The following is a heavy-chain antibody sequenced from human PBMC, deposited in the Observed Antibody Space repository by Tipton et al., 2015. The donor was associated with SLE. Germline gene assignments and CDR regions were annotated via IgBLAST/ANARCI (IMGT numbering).Heavy chain of an antibody. J-gene: IGHJ4*02. D-gene: IGHD1-1*01. CDR2: IYTSGST. CDR1: GGSISSYY. CDR3: ARERTGTTGDRDY. Sequence: PGLVKPSETLSLTCTVSGGSISSYYWSWIRQPPGKGLEWIGYIYTSGSTNYNPSLKSRVTISVDTSKNQFSLKLSSVTAADTAVYYCARERTGTTGDRDYWGQGTLVTVSS. V-gene: IGHV4-4*08.